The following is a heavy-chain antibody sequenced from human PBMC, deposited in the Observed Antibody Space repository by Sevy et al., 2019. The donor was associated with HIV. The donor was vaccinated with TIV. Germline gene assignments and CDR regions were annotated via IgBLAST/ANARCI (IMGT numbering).Heavy chain of an antibody. CDR2: IRSNTDGGTR. Sequence: GESRKISCVASGFTFTNAWMGWVRQAPGKGLEWVGRIRSNTDGGTRDYAAPLKGRFTISRDDSKNTLYLQMNILKSADTAVYYCTTDREYGDYKGGFDSWGQGTLVTVSS. V-gene: IGHV3-15*01. J-gene: IGHJ4*02. CDR3: TTDREYGDYKGGFDS. D-gene: IGHD4-17*01. CDR1: GFTFTNAW.